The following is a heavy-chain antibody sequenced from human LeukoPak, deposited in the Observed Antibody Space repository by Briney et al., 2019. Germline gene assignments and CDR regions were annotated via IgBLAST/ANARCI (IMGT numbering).Heavy chain of an antibody. J-gene: IGHJ4*02. Sequence: GGSLRLSWAASGFTFSTYSMNWVRQAPGKGLEWVSSISSSSSYIYYADSVKGRFTISRDNAKNSLYLQMNSLRAEDTAVYYCAREITMVRGVRRPLDYWGQGTLVTVSS. V-gene: IGHV3-21*01. CDR1: GFTFSTYS. D-gene: IGHD3-10*01. CDR3: AREITMVRGVRRPLDY. CDR2: ISSSSSYI.